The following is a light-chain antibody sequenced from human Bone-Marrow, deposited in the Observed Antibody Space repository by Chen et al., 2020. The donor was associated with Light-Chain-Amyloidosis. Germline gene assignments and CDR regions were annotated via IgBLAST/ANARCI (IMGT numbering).Light chain of an antibody. CDR1: SSDVGRYNR. CDR3: SSDTTSSTYV. V-gene: IGLV2-18*02. Sequence: QSALTQPPSVSGSPGQSVTISCTGSSSDVGRYNRVSWFQQPPGAAPKLIIFEVSDRPLDVPDRFSGSKSGNTASLTSSGLQAEDEADNYCSSDTTSSTYVFGTGTKVTVL. CDR2: EVS. J-gene: IGLJ1*01.